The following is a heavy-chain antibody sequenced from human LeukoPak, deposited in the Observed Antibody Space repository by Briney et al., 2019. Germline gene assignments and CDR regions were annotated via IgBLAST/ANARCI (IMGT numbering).Heavy chain of an antibody. CDR1: GGSISSGDYY. D-gene: IGHD2-15*01. CDR2: IYDIGST. J-gene: IGHJ6*04. CDR3: ARAGYCSGGSCYGRFYYYGMDV. Sequence: PSQTLSLTCTVSGGSISSGDYYWSWIRQPPGKGLEWIGYIYDIGSTSYNPSLKSRVTISVDTSKTQFSLKLSSVTAADTAVYYCARAGYCSGGSCYGRFYYYGMDVWGKGTTVTVSS. V-gene: IGHV4-30-4*01.